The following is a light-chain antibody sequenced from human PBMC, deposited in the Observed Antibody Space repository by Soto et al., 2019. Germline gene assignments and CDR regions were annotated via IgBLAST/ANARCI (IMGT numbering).Light chain of an antibody. CDR1: QSVSSN. CDR3: QQYNNWPPIT. CDR2: GAS. V-gene: IGKV3-15*01. Sequence: EIVMTQSPAAVSVSPGERATLSCRASQSVSSNLAWYQQKPGQAPRLLIYGASTRATGIPARFSGSGSGTEFTLTVSSLQSEDFAVYYCQQYNNWPPITFGQGTRLEIK. J-gene: IGKJ5*01.